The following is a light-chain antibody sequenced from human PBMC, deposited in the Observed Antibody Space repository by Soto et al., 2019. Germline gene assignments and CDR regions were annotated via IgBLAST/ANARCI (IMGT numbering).Light chain of an antibody. V-gene: IGKV3-20*01. CDR3: QQYGSSPT. CDR2: GAS. CDR1: QSVSSSY. Sequence: EIVLTQSPGTLSLSPGERATLSCRASQSVSSSYLAWYQQKPGQAPRLLIYGASSRATGIPCRFSGSGSGTDSPLTISRLEPEDFAVYYCQQYGSSPTFGQGTKLEIK. J-gene: IGKJ2*01.